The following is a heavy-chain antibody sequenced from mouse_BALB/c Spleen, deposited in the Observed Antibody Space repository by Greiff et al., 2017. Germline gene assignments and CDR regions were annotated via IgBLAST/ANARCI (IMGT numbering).Heavy chain of an antibody. Sequence: QVHVKQSGAELVRPGVSVKISCKGSGYTFTDYAMHWVKQSHAKSLEWIGVISTYYGDASYNQKFKGKATMTVDKSSSTAYMELARLTSEDSAIYYCARGEVRYFDVWGAGTTVTVSS. CDR1: GYTFTDYA. CDR2: ISTYYGDA. J-gene: IGHJ1*01. D-gene: IGHD2-14*01. CDR3: ARGEVRYFDV. V-gene: IGHV1S137*01.